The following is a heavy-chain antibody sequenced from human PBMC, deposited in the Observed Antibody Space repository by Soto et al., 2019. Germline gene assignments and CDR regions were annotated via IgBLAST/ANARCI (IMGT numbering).Heavy chain of an antibody. CDR3: AKDTIQLWPYYFDY. J-gene: IGHJ4*02. CDR1: GFIFSKSW. D-gene: IGHD5-18*01. V-gene: IGHV3-30*18. Sequence: PGGSLRLSCAASGFIFSKSWMTWVRQAPGKGLEWVAVMSYDGSNKYYADSVKGRFTVSRDNSKNTLYLQMNSLRAKDTAVYYCAKDTIQLWPYYFDYWGQGTLVTVSS. CDR2: MSYDGSNK.